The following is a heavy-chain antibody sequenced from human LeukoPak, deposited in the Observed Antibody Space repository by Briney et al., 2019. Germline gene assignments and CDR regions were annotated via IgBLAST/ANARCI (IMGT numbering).Heavy chain of an antibody. J-gene: IGHJ4*02. V-gene: IGHV1-2*02. Sequence: ASVKVSCKASGYTFTGYYMHWVRQAPGQGLEWMGWTNPNSGGTNYAQKFQGRVTMTRDTSISTAYMELSRLRSDNTAVYYCARDRGYCSSTSCYSFDYWGQGTLVTVSS. D-gene: IGHD2-2*02. CDR2: TNPNSGGT. CDR1: GYTFTGYY. CDR3: ARDRGYCSSTSCYSFDY.